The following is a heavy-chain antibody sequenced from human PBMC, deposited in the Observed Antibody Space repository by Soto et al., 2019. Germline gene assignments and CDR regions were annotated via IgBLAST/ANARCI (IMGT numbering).Heavy chain of an antibody. J-gene: IGHJ6*02. CDR2: ISSSGSTI. Sequence: QVQLVESGGGLVKPGGSLRLSCAASGFTFSDYYMSWIRQAPGKGLEWVSYISSSGSTIYYADSVKGPFTISRDNVKTSLYLQMTSLRADDTAVSYCARDHSSYFYGMDVWGQGTTVTVSS. CDR1: GFTFSDYY. CDR3: ARDHSSYFYGMDV. D-gene: IGHD5-18*01. V-gene: IGHV3-11*01.